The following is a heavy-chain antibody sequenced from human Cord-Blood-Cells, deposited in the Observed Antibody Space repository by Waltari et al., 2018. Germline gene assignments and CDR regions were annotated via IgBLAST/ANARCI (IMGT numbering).Heavy chain of an antibody. CDR1: GFTFSSYG. D-gene: IGHD3-10*01. CDR2: IWYDGSNK. CDR3: AREWFREYFDY. J-gene: IGHJ4*02. Sequence: QVQLVESGGGVVQPGRSLRLSCAASGFTFSSYGMHWVRQAQGKGLEWVAVIWYDGSNKYYADSVKGRFTISRDNSKNTLYLQMNSLRAEDTAVYYCAREWFREYFDYWGQGTLVTVSS. V-gene: IGHV3-33*01.